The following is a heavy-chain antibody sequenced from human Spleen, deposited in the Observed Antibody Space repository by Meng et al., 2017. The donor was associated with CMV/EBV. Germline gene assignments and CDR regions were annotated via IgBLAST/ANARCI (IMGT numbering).Heavy chain of an antibody. CDR1: GGSFSGYY. V-gene: IGHV4-34*01. CDR3: AKERHYYESGHFDH. D-gene: IGHD3-10*01. Sequence: GSLRLSCAVYGGSFSGYYWSWIRQPPGKGLEWIGEINHSGSTNYNPSLKSRVTISVDTSKNQFSLKLSSVTAADTAVYYCAKERHYYESGHFDHWGQGTLVTVSS. CDR2: INHSGST. J-gene: IGHJ4*02.